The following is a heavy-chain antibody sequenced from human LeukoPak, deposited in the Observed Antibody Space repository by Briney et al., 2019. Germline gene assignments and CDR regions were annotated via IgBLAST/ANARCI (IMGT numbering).Heavy chain of an antibody. V-gene: IGHV3-30*02. CDR3: AKKGSSSWYHFDY. CDR2: IRFDGSNK. CDR1: RFTFSNYG. Sequence: GGSLRLSCAASRFTFSNYGMHWVRQAPGKGLEWVAFIRFDGSNKNYADSVKGRFTISRDNSKNTLYLQMSSLRAEDTAAYYCAKKGSSSWYHFDYWGQGTLVTVSS. J-gene: IGHJ4*02. D-gene: IGHD6-13*01.